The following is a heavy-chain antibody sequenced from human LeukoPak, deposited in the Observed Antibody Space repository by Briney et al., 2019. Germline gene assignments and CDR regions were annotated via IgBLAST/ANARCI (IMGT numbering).Heavy chain of an antibody. CDR1: GFTFSDYW. CDR2: IKWDGTET. J-gene: IGHJ4*02. V-gene: IGHV3-7*01. CDR3: ARSPTRRCDY. Sequence: GRSLRLSCAASGFTFSDYWMSWVRQIPGQGLEWVADIKWDGTETYYVDSVKGRFTISRDDAKNTLYLQMNSLRAEDTAIYYCARSPTRRCDYWGQGTLVTVSS.